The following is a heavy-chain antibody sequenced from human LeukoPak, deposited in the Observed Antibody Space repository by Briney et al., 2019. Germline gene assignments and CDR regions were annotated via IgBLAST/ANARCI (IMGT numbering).Heavy chain of an antibody. Sequence: GSLRLSCAASGFPFSDHWMTWVRQAPGKRLEWVANIKEDGSGKYYADSVKGRFTVSRDNAKNSLSLQMNSLGAEDTAVYYCARHIPRGNNYFDCWGQGTLVTVSS. D-gene: IGHD1/OR15-1a*01. CDR1: GFPFSDHW. J-gene: IGHJ4*02. CDR3: ARHIPRGNNYFDC. V-gene: IGHV3-7*01. CDR2: IKEDGSGK.